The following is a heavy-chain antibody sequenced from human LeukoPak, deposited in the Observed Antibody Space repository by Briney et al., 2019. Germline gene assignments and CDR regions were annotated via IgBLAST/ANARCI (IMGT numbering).Heavy chain of an antibody. Sequence: ASVKVPCKASGGTFSSYAISWVRQAPGQGLVWMGRIIPIFGTANCAQKFQGRVTITTDESTSTAYMELSSLRSEDTAVYYCARDRWTAMVTWYFDYWGQGTLVTVSS. J-gene: IGHJ4*02. CDR1: GGTFSSYA. CDR2: IIPIFGTA. CDR3: ARDRWTAMVTWYFDY. V-gene: IGHV1-69*05. D-gene: IGHD5-18*01.